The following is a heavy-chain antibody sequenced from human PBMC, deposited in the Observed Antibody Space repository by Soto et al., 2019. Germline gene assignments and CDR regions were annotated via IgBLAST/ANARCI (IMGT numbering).Heavy chain of an antibody. CDR2: LSDSGGSI. D-gene: IGHD2-8*01. CDR3: AKVSSAWYAGFFDL. Sequence: EVQLLESGGGLVQPGGSLRLSCTASGFTFNRHDMTWVRQAPGKGLEWVSGLSDSGGSIYYADSVKGRFTISRDNSMNTLYLQMNTLRAEETAVYYCAKVSSAWYAGFFDLWGHGTPVTVSS. CDR1: GFTFNRHD. J-gene: IGHJ2*01. V-gene: IGHV3-23*01.